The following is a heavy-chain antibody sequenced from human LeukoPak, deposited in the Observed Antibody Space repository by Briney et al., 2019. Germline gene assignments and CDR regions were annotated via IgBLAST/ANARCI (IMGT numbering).Heavy chain of an antibody. V-gene: IGHV1-8*02. D-gene: IGHD2-8*01. CDR3: AREQWVYVDTYYYYYTDV. CDR2: MNPNSGDT. CDR1: GYTFTSYD. Sequence: ASVKVSCKASGYTFTSYDINWVRQAPGRGLEWMGWMNPNSGDTSYAQKFQGRVTMIRRTSISTAYMELSRLRSDDTAVCYCAREQWVYVDTYYYYYTDVWGKGTTVTTSS. J-gene: IGHJ6*03.